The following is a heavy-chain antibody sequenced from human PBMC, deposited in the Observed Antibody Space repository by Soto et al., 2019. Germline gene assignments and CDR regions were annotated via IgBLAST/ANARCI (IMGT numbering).Heavy chain of an antibody. D-gene: IGHD6-13*01. CDR3: ATPLFRSSWEGYFQN. V-gene: IGHV1-3*01. CDR1: GYTFTSYA. J-gene: IGHJ1*01. CDR2: INAGNGNT. Sequence: ASVKVSCKASGYTFTSYAMHWVRQAPGQRLEWMGWINAGNGNTKYSQKFQGRVTITRDTSASTAYMELSSLRSEDTAVYYCATPLFRSSWEGYFQNWGQGTLVTVSS.